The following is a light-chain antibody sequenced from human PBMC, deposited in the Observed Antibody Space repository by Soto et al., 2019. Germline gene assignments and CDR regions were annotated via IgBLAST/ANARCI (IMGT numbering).Light chain of an antibody. Sequence: DIVLPPSPATLSFSPGERATLSCRASQSFSSYLAWYQQKPGQAPRLLIYDASNRATGIPDRFSASGSGTDFTLTISRLEPEDFAVYYCQQYESSPRTFGQGTKVDIK. J-gene: IGKJ1*01. CDR3: QQYESSPRT. CDR2: DAS. V-gene: IGKV3-11*01. CDR1: QSFSSY.